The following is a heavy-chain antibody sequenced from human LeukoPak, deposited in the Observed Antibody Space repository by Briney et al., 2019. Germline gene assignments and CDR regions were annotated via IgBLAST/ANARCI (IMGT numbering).Heavy chain of an antibody. V-gene: IGHV4-4*07. CDR2: IYTSGST. Sequence: SETLSLTCTVSGGSISSYCWSWIRQPAGKGLEWIGRIYTSGSTNYNPSLKSRVTMSVDTSKNQFSLKLSSVTAADTAVYYCARGTPYGDYVADYWGQGTLVTVSS. CDR3: ARGTPYGDYVADY. D-gene: IGHD4-17*01. J-gene: IGHJ4*02. CDR1: GGSISSYC.